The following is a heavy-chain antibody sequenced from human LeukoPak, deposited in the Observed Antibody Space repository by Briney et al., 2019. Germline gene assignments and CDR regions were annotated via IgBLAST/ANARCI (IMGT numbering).Heavy chain of an antibody. Sequence: GGSLRLSCAASGFTFSGYSMNWVRQAPGRGLEWLSYISSGSRAIFYGDSVKGRFIISRDNAKNSLYLLMISLRADDTAVYYCARESITGDRDFDYWGQGTLITVSS. CDR1: GFTFSGYS. V-gene: IGHV3-48*01. CDR3: ARESITGDRDFDY. D-gene: IGHD7-27*01. J-gene: IGHJ4*02. CDR2: ISSGSRAI.